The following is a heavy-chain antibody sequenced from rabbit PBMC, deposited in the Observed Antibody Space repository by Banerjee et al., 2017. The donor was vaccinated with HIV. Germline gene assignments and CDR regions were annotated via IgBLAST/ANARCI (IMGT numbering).Heavy chain of an antibody. CDR2: IYTGDGST. D-gene: IGHD4-1*01. Sequence: QSLEESGGDLVKPGASLTLTCTASGFSFSSNYYMSWVRQAPGKGLEWIGCIYTGDGSTYYASWAKGRFTISKTSTTVTLQLNSLTAADTAIYFCARDLTDAIGWNFGWWGQGTLVTVS. J-gene: IGHJ3*01. CDR3: ARDLTDAIGWNFGW. V-gene: IGHV1S40*01. CDR1: GFSFSSNYY.